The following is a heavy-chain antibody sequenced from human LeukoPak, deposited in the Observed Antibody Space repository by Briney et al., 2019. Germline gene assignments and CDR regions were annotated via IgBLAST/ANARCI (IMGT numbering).Heavy chain of an antibody. CDR3: ARVLSSYYYYYMDV. Sequence: SETLSLTCTVSGGSISSGSYYWSWIRQPAGKGLEWIGRIYTSGSTNYNHSLKSRVTISVDTSKNQFSLKLSSVTAADTAVYYCARVLSSYYYYYMDVWGKGTTVTVSS. J-gene: IGHJ6*03. D-gene: IGHD6-19*01. CDR2: IYTSGST. CDR1: GGSISSGSYY. V-gene: IGHV4-61*02.